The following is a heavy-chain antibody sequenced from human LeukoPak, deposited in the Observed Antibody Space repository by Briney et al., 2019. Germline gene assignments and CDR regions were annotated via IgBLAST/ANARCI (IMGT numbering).Heavy chain of an antibody. J-gene: IGHJ4*02. Sequence: SVKVSCKASGGTFSSYAISWVRQNPGQGVEWMGGIIPIFGTANYAQKFQGRVTITADESTSTAYMELRSLRSDDTAVYYCARDYRYCGGDCYSSSDYWGQGTLVTVSS. CDR3: ARDYRYCGGDCYSSSDY. V-gene: IGHV1-69*13. CDR1: GGTFSSYA. D-gene: IGHD2-21*02. CDR2: IIPIFGTA.